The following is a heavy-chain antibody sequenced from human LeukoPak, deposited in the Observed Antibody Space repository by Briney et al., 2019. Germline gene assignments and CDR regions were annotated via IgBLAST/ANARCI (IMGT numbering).Heavy chain of an antibody. J-gene: IGHJ4*02. CDR1: GFTLSRDA. Sequence: GGSLRLSCAASGFTLSRDAMSWVRQAPGKGLEWVSSIRGSGGSTYYADSVKGRFTISRDNSKNTVYLQMNSLRAEDTAVYYCAKAPSMDCSWYRFDCWGQGTLVTVSS. CDR3: AKAPSMDCSWYRFDC. D-gene: IGHD6-13*01. V-gene: IGHV3-23*01. CDR2: IRGSGGST.